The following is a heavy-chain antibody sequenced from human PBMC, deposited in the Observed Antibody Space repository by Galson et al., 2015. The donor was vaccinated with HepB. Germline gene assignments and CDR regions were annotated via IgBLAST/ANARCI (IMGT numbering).Heavy chain of an antibody. D-gene: IGHD3-9*01. V-gene: IGHV1-2*02. J-gene: IGHJ4*02. CDR3: ARSDYDILTGYYYYFDY. CDR1: GYTFTGYY. Sequence: SVKVSCKASGYTFTGYYMHWVRQAPGQGLEWMGWINPSSGGTNYAQKFQGRVTMTRDTSISTAYMELSRLRSDDTAVYYCARSDYDILTGYYYYFDYWGQGTLVTVSS. CDR2: INPSSGGT.